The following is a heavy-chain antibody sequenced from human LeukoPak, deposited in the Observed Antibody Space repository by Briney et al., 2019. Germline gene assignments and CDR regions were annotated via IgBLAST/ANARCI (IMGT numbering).Heavy chain of an antibody. CDR2: ISSSGNTT. D-gene: IGHD6-13*01. CDR1: GFTFSDYY. J-gene: IGHJ4*02. CDR3: ARDGGSSWYFDY. V-gene: IGHV3-11*01. Sequence: GGSLRLSCAASGFTFSDYYMRWIRQAPGKGLEWVSCISSSGNTTYYADSVKGRFTISRDNAENSLYLQMNSLRVEDTAVYYCARDGGSSWYFDYWGQGTLVTVSS.